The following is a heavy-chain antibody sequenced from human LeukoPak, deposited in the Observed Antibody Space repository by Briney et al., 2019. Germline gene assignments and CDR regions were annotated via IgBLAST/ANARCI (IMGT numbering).Heavy chain of an antibody. Sequence: ASVKVSCKASGGTFSSYAISWVRQAPGQGLEWMGWINPNSGGTNYAQKFQGRVTMTRDTSISTAYMELSRLRSDDTAVYYCARGADGSGSYYSPFDYWGQGTLVTVSS. CDR3: ARGADGSGSYYSPFDY. V-gene: IGHV1-2*02. J-gene: IGHJ4*02. CDR1: GGTFSSYA. D-gene: IGHD3-10*01. CDR2: INPNSGGT.